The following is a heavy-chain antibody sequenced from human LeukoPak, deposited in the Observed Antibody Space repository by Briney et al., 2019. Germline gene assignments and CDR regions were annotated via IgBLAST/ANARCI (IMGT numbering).Heavy chain of an antibody. CDR3: ARQGGDTMVRGVVRDWFDP. D-gene: IGHD3-10*01. Sequence: SETLSLTCTVSGDSISSSIYYWGWIRQPPGKGLEWIGCIYYNGYTYYTSSLKSRVTIFVDTSKNQFSLKLISVTAADTAVYYCARQGGDTMVRGVVRDWFDPWGQGTLVTVSS. CDR1: GDSISSSIYY. V-gene: IGHV4-39*01. J-gene: IGHJ5*02. CDR2: IYYNGYT.